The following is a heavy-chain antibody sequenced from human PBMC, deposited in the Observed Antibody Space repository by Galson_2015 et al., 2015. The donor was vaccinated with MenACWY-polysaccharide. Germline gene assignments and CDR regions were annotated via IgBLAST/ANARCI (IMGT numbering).Heavy chain of an antibody. CDR1: GFTFSNYA. V-gene: IGHV3-23*01. J-gene: IGHJ4*02. CDR2: IGGSGSNT. Sequence: SLRLSCAASGFTFSNYAMSWVRQAPGKGLEWVSTIGGSGSNTHYADSVKGRFTISRGNSKNTLSLQMNSLRAEDTAVYYCARVRYSTGKYQFDYWGRGTLVAVSS. CDR3: ARVRYSTGKYQFDY. D-gene: IGHD2-2*01.